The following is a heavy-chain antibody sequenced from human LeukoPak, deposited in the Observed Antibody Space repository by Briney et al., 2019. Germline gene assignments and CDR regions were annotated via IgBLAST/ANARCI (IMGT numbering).Heavy chain of an antibody. V-gene: IGHV4-39*07. Sequence: SETLSLTCTVSGGSISSSSYYWGWIRQPPGKGLEWIGSIYYSGSTYYNPSLKSRVTISVDTSKNQFSLKLSSVTAADTAVYYCARAVLGYCSGGSCAADYYYYYYMDVWGKGTTVTVSS. D-gene: IGHD2-15*01. CDR2: IYYSGST. CDR1: GGSISSSSYY. J-gene: IGHJ6*03. CDR3: ARAVLGYCSGGSCAADYYYYYYMDV.